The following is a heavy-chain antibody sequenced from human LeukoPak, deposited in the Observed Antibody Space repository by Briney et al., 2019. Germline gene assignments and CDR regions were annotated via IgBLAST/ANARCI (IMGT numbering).Heavy chain of an antibody. CDR1: GFTFSSYG. CDR2: IRYDGSNK. D-gene: IGHD1-26*01. J-gene: IGHJ3*02. Sequence: PGGSLRLSCAASGFTFSSYGMHWVRQAPGKGLEWVAFIRYDGSNKYYADSVKGRFTISRDNSKNTLYLQMNSLRAEDTAVYYCAKVGGSYGLGAFDIWGQGTMVTVSS. CDR3: AKVGGSYGLGAFDI. V-gene: IGHV3-30*02.